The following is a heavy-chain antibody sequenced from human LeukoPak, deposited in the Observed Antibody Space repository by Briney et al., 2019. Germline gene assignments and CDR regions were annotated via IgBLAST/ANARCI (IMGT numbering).Heavy chain of an antibody. Sequence: PSQTLSLTCTVSGGSISSGGYYWSWIRQHPGKGLEWIGYIYYSGSTYYNPSPKSRVTISVDTSKNQFSLKLSSVTAADTAVYYCARTRIAAAVVDYWGQGTPVTVSS. D-gene: IGHD6-13*01. V-gene: IGHV4-31*03. J-gene: IGHJ4*02. CDR2: IYYSGST. CDR1: GGSISSGGYY. CDR3: ARTRIAAAVVDY.